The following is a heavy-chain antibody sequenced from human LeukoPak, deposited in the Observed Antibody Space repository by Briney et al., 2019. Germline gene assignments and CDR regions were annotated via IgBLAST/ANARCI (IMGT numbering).Heavy chain of an antibody. V-gene: IGHV3-7*01. D-gene: IGHD5-24*01. CDR1: GFTFSSYW. J-gene: IGHJ4*02. CDR3: ARGGEMGIPQYPDY. CDR2: IKQDGSEK. Sequence: GGSLRLSCAASGFTFSSYWMSWVRQAPGKGLEWVANIKQDGSEKYYVDSVKGRFTISRDNAKNSLYLQMNSLRAEDTAVYYCARGGEMGIPQYPDYWGQGTLVTVSS.